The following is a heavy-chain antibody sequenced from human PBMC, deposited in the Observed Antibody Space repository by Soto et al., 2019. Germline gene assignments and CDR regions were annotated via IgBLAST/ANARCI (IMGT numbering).Heavy chain of an antibody. V-gene: IGHV1-18*01. Sequence: ASVKVSCKASGYTFTSYGISWVRQAPGQGLEWMGWISAYNGNTNYAQKLQGRVTMTTDTSTSTAYMELRSLRSDDTAVYYCARDPAVDTAMARYYYYGMDVWGQGTTVTVSS. J-gene: IGHJ6*02. D-gene: IGHD5-18*01. CDR2: ISAYNGNT. CDR3: ARDPAVDTAMARYYYYGMDV. CDR1: GYTFTSYG.